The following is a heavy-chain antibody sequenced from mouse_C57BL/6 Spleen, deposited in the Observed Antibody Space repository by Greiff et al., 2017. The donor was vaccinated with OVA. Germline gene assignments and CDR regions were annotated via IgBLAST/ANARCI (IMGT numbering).Heavy chain of an antibody. CDR2: INPNNGGT. D-gene: IGHD1-1*01. CDR1: GYTFTDYY. V-gene: IGHV1-26*01. CDR3: ARSYGSSPLAY. Sequence: EVQLQQSGPELVKPGASVKISCKASGYTFTDYYMNWVKQSHGKSLEWIGDINPNNGGTSYNQKFKGKATLTVDKSSSTAYMELRSLTSEDSAVYYCARSYGSSPLAYWGQGTLVTVSA. J-gene: IGHJ3*01.